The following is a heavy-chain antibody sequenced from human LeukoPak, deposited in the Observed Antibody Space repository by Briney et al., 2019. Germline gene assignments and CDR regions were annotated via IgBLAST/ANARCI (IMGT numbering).Heavy chain of an antibody. CDR2: IDHSGST. CDR1: GGSFSGYY. J-gene: IGHJ5*02. V-gene: IGHV4-34*01. CDR3: ARPIAVAGTRWFDP. Sequence: SETPSLTCAVYGGSFSGYYWSWIRQPPGKGLEWIGEIDHSGSTNYNPSLKSRVTISVDTSKNQFSLKLSSVTAADTAVYYCARPIAVAGTRWFDPWGQGTLVTVSS. D-gene: IGHD6-19*01.